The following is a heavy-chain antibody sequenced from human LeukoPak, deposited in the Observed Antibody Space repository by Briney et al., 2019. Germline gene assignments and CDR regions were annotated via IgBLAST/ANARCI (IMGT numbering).Heavy chain of an antibody. V-gene: IGHV3-23*01. Sequence: GGSPRLSCAASGFIFNDYAMSWVRQVPGKGLEWVSTITTSDGNTYYADSVKGRFTVSRDNSKNTLFLQMNSLRAEDTAVYYCAKDGGLWVSAHWGDSWGRGTLVTVSS. D-gene: IGHD7-27*01. CDR3: AKDGGLWVSAHWGDS. J-gene: IGHJ4*02. CDR1: GFIFNDYA. CDR2: ITTSDGNT.